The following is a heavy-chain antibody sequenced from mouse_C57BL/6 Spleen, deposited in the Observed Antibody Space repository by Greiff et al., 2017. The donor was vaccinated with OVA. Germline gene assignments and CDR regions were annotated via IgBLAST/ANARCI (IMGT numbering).Heavy chain of an antibody. J-gene: IGHJ2*01. Sequence: QVHVKQSGAELVRPGASVTLSCKASGYTFTDYEMHWVKQTPVHGLEWIGAIEPETGGTAYNQKFKGKAILTADKSSSTAYMELSSLTSEDTAVYYCTRGGFDYWGQGTTLTVSS. CDR3: TRGGFDY. CDR1: GYTFTDYE. CDR2: IEPETGGT. V-gene: IGHV1-15*01.